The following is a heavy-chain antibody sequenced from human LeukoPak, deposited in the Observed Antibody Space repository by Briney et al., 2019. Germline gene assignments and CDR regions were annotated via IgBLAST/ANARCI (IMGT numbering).Heavy chain of an antibody. CDR3: ARNTRSTEYYYGSGSYYSYYFDY. CDR1: RFTFDDYG. V-gene: IGHV3-20*04. J-gene: IGHJ4*02. CDR2: INWNGGST. D-gene: IGHD3-10*01. Sequence: GSLRLSCAASRFTFDDYGMSWVRQAPGKELEWVSGINWNGGSTGYADSVKGRFTISRDNAKNSLYLQMNSLRAEDTALYYCARNTRSTEYYYGSGSYYSYYFDYWGQGTLVTVSS.